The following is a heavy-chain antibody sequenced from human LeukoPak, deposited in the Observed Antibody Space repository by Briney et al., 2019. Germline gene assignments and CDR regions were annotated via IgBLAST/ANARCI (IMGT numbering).Heavy chain of an antibody. CDR1: GYTFTSYG. D-gene: IGHD3-10*01. V-gene: IGHV1-18*01. CDR2: ISAYNGNT. CDR3: ARDSLRFTMVRGVTSRTTPYNWFDP. Sequence: ASVKVSCKASGYTFTSYGISWVRQAPGQGLEWMGWISAYNGNTNYAQKLQGRVTMTTDTSTSTAYMELSSLRSEDTAVYYCARDSLRFTMVRGVTSRTTPYNWFDPWGQGTLVTVSS. J-gene: IGHJ5*02.